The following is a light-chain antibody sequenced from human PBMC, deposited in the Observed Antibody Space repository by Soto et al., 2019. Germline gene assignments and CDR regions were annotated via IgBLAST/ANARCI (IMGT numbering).Light chain of an antibody. CDR1: SSDIGRYNL. Sequence: QSVLTQPASVSGSPGHSISISCTGSSSDIGRYNLVSWYQHHPGKAPKLIIYEATKRPSGVSDRISGSKSGNTASLTIFGLQAEDEADYYCSSYAGTSTFVLFGGGTKVTVL. V-gene: IGLV2-23*01. CDR2: EAT. CDR3: SSYAGTSTFVL. J-gene: IGLJ2*01.